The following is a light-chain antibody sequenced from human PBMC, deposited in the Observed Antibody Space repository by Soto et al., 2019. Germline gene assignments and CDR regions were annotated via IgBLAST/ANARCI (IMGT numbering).Light chain of an antibody. CDR1: QSFTRW. V-gene: IGKV1-5*01. J-gene: IGKJ1*01. CDR2: DAS. Sequence: DIQMTQSPSTLSASVGDRVTITCRARQSFTRWLAWSPQKPGKTPKLLIYDASNLAIGVPSRFSGSGSGTEFTLTISSLQPDDFATYYFQMYNSYLWRFGQWTKVDIK. CDR3: QMYNSYLWR.